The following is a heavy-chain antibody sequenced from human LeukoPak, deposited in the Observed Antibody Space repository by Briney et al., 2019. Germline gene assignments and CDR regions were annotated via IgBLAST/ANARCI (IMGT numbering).Heavy chain of an antibody. D-gene: IGHD3-22*01. Sequence: PGGSLRLSCAASGFTFSDYYMSWIRQAPGKGLEWVSYISSSGSTIYYADSVKGRFTISRDNAKNSLYLQMNSLRAEDTAVYYCARADSSGYYYWFDPWGQGTLVTVSS. CDR3: ARADSSGYYYWFDP. CDR2: ISSSGSTI. V-gene: IGHV3-11*01. CDR1: GFTFSDYY. J-gene: IGHJ5*02.